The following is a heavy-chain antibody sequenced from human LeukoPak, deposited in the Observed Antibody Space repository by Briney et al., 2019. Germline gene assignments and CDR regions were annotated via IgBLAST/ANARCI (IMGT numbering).Heavy chain of an antibody. J-gene: IGHJ1*01. V-gene: IGHV3-48*01. Sequence: GGSLRLSCAASGFTFSYYSMTWVRQAPGKGREGVSYIDSRSATTYYADSVKARFIISRDNAKNSLFLQINSLRAEDTAVYSCAGSTVWSGIFQYWGQGTLVTVSS. CDR2: IDSRSATT. CDR1: GFTFSYYS. CDR3: AGSTVWSGIFQY. D-gene: IGHD3-3*01.